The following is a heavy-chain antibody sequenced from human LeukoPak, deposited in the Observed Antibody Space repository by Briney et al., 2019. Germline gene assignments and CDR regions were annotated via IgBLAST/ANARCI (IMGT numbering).Heavy chain of an antibody. Sequence: ASVKVSCKASGYTFTGYYMHWVRQAPGQGLEWMGWINPNSGGTNYAQKFQGRVTMTRDTSISTAYMELSRLRSDDTAVYYCARVTESYGSGRRHNYYYYYMDVWGKGTTVTISS. CDR2: INPNSGGT. CDR3: ARVTESYGSGRRHNYYYYYMDV. J-gene: IGHJ6*03. D-gene: IGHD3-10*01. CDR1: GYTFTGYY. V-gene: IGHV1-2*02.